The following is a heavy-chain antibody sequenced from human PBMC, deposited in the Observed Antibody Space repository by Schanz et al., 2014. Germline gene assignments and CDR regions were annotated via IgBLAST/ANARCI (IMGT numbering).Heavy chain of an antibody. V-gene: IGHV3-30*18. CDR1: GFIFNDYY. D-gene: IGHD2-2*01. CDR2: ISYDGNNE. J-gene: IGHJ4*02. CDR3: AKVAPAATYLDS. Sequence: VQLVESGGGLVKPGGSLRLSCAASGFIFNDYYMNWIRQAPGKGLEWVAVISYDGNNEDYADSVKGRFTISRDNSKNTLYLQMNSLSAEDTAVYYCAKVAPAATYLDSWGLGTLVTVSS.